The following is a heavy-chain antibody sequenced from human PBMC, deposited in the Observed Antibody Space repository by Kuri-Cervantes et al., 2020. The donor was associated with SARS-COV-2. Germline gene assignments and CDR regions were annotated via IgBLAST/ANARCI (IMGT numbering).Heavy chain of an antibody. CDR3: ARDLRMGKSLDY. CDR1: GFTFSRYA. Sequence: GESLKISCAGSGFTFSRYAIHCVRQAPGKGLEWVSSIRPSGGSKFYADSVKGRFTISRDDAKSSVYLQMNSLRGEDTAVYYCARDLRMGKSLDYWGQGTLVTVSS. D-gene: IGHD3-16*01. CDR2: IRPSGGSK. V-gene: IGHV3-48*03. J-gene: IGHJ4*02.